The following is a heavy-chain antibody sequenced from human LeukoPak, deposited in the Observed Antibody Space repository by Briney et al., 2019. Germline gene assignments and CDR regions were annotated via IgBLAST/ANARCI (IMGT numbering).Heavy chain of an antibody. D-gene: IGHD3-22*01. Sequence: PRGSLSLSCAASGFTFSNYAIHWVRQAPGKGLEWVAFIRYDGSNKYYVDSVKGRFTISRDNSKNTLYLQMNSLRAEDTAVYYCAKPSLYYYDTSGYYRYWYFDLWGRGTLVTVSS. CDR2: IRYDGSNK. CDR3: AKPSLYYYDTSGYYRYWYFDL. V-gene: IGHV3-30*02. CDR1: GFTFSNYA. J-gene: IGHJ2*01.